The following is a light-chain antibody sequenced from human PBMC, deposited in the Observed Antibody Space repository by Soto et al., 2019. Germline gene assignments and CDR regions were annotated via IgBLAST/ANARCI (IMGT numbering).Light chain of an antibody. Sequence: DIQMTQSPSSLSASLGDRVTITCRASQTISDFLNWYQHKPGKAPKLLIYAASSLQGGVPSRFSGSGSGTNFTLTISGLQSEDLATYFCQQRFSTPRTFGQGTKVDIK. CDR1: QTISDF. V-gene: IGKV1-39*01. CDR3: QQRFSTPRT. J-gene: IGKJ1*01. CDR2: AAS.